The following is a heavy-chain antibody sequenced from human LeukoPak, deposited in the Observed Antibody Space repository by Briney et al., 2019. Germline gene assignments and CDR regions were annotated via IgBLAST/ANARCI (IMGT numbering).Heavy chain of an antibody. CDR2: TRNKANSYTT. Sequence: PGGSLRLSCAPSGFTFSDHYMDWVRQAPGKGLEWVGRTRNKANSYTTEYAASVKGRFTISRDDSKNSLYLQMNSLKTEDTAVYYCARGDYDSSGYYYFDYWGQGTLVTVSS. CDR1: GFTFSDHY. CDR3: ARGDYDSSGYYYFDY. V-gene: IGHV3-72*01. J-gene: IGHJ4*02. D-gene: IGHD3-22*01.